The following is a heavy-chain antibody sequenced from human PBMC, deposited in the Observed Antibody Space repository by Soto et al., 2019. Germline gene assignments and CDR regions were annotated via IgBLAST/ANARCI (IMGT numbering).Heavy chain of an antibody. Sequence: PGGSLRLSCAASGLIFSDYAMSWVRQAPGKGLECVACISGSGDKTFYADSVKGRFTISRDNSKNTVSLHMNSLRVDDTAVYFCAKDRFGIVGPVDYSGPGTLVTVSS. CDR3: AKDRFGIVGPVDY. CDR1: GLIFSDYA. CDR2: ISGSGDKT. V-gene: IGHV3-23*01. J-gene: IGHJ4*02. D-gene: IGHD1-26*01.